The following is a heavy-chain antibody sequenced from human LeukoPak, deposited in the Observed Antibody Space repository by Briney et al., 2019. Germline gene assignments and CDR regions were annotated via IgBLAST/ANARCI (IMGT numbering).Heavy chain of an antibody. CDR2: IYTSGST. D-gene: IGHD6-6*01. CDR1: GGSISSYY. CDR3: ARGDSSSSVLYYYYYMDV. Sequence: PSEPLSLTCTVSGGSISSYYWSWIRQPAGKGLEWIGRIYTSGSTNYNPSLKSRVTMSVDTSKNQFSLKLSSVTAADTAVYYCARGDSSSSVLYYYYYMDVWGKGTTVTVSS. J-gene: IGHJ6*03. V-gene: IGHV4-4*07.